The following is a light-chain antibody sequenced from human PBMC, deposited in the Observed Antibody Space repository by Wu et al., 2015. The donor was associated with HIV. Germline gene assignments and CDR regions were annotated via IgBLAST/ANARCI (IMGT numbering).Light chain of an antibody. CDR1: QDISNY. V-gene: IGKV1-33*01. CDR3: QQYDNLLT. J-gene: IGKJ4*01. Sequence: DIQMTQSPSSLSASVRDRVTITCQASQDISNYLNCYQQKPGKAPKLLIYDASNLETGVPSRFSGSGSGTDFTFTICSLQPEDIATYYCQQYDNLLTFGGGTKVEIK. CDR2: DAS.